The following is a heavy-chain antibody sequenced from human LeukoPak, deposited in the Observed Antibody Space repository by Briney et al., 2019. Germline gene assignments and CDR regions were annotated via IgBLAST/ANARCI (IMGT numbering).Heavy chain of an antibody. CDR2: INPNSGDT. V-gene: IGHV1-2*02. CDR1: GYSFTAAYN. D-gene: IGHD5-12*01. Sequence: ASLKVSCKASGYSFTAAYNIHWLRQAPGQGPEFMGWINPNSGDTRYAQKFQGRVTVTRDTVISTAYMELNSLTSDVTAVYYCARDPRGTYDYWGQGTLVTVSS. J-gene: IGHJ4*02. CDR3: ARDPRGTYDY.